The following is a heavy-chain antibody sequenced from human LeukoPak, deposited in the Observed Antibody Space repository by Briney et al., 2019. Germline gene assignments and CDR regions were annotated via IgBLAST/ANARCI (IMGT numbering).Heavy chain of an antibody. D-gene: IGHD3-9*01. CDR1: GGTFSSYA. Sequence: GASVKVSCKASGGTFSSYAISWVRQAPGQGLEWMGWINPNSGGTNYAQKFQGRVTMTRDTSISTAYMELSRLRSDDTAVYYCARGPELRYFDWLLNYYFDYWGQGTLVTVSS. V-gene: IGHV1-2*02. CDR2: INPNSGGT. J-gene: IGHJ4*02. CDR3: ARGPELRYFDWLLNYYFDY.